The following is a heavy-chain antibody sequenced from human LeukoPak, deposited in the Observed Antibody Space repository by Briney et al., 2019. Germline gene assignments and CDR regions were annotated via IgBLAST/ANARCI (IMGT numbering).Heavy chain of an antibody. CDR2: INTDGGST. V-gene: IGHV3-74*01. Sequence: HPGGSLRLSCAASGFTFSNYWMHWVRQAPGKGLVWVSRINTDGGSTTYADSVKGRFTISRDNAKNTLYLQMNSLRAEDTAVYYCARGSGNQHFHHWGQGTLVTVSS. D-gene: IGHD2-2*01. J-gene: IGHJ1*01. CDR3: ARGSGNQHFHH. CDR1: GFTFSNYW.